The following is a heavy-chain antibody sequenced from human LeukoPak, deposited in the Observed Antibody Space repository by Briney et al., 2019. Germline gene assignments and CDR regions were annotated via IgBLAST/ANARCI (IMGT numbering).Heavy chain of an antibody. CDR3: ARGYGGYDTFDY. CDR1: GYTFTGYY. Sequence: ASVKVSCKASGYTFTGYYMHWVRQAPGQGLEWMGRINPNSGGTNYAQKFQGRVTMTRDTSISTAYMELSRLRSDDTAVYYCARGYGGYDTFDYWGQGTLVTVSS. V-gene: IGHV1-2*06. D-gene: IGHD5-12*01. CDR2: INPNSGGT. J-gene: IGHJ4*02.